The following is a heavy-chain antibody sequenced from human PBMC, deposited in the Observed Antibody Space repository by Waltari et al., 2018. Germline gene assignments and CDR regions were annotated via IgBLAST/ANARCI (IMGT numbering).Heavy chain of an antibody. CDR3: TTLHKVVG. CDR1: GFTFSNAW. Sequence: EVQLVESGGGLVMPGESLRVSCAASGFTFSNAWMSWVRQAPGKGLEWVGRIKIKTDDETPDYAAAGKGRFTISRDDSKNTLYLQMNNLQTEDTALYYCTTLHKVVGWGQGTMVTVSS. J-gene: IGHJ3*01. V-gene: IGHV3-15*01. CDR2: IKIKTDDETP.